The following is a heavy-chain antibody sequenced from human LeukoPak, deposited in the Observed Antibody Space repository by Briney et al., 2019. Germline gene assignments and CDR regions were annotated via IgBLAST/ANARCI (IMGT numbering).Heavy chain of an antibody. J-gene: IGHJ4*02. Sequence: GGSLRLSCAASGFTFANYAMSWVRQAPGKGLEFVSSISRSGDTTFYADSVKDRFTISRDNSKDTLYLQIDRLRADDAAVYYCAKSRLAAAGAASDYWGQGTLVTVSS. V-gene: IGHV3-23*01. CDR1: GFTFANYA. D-gene: IGHD6-13*01. CDR2: ISRSGDTT. CDR3: AKSRLAAAGAASDY.